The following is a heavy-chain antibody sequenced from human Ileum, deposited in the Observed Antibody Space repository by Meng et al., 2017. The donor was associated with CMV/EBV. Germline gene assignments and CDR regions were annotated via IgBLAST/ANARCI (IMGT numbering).Heavy chain of an antibody. CDR2: ISSSSSYI. CDR3: ARDWKERQILGAFDI. CDR1: GFTFSSYS. D-gene: IGHD1-1*01. V-gene: IGHV3-21*01. J-gene: IGHJ3*02. Sequence: GESLKISCAASGFTFSSYSMNWVRQAPGKGLEWVSSISSSSSYIYYADSVKGRFTISRDNAKNSLYLQMNSLRAEDTAVYYCARDWKERQILGAFDIWGQGTMVTVSS.